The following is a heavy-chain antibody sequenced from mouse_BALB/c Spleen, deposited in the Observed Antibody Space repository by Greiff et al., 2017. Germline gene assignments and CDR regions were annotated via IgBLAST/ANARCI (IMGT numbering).Heavy chain of an antibody. Sequence: VQLQQSGAELVRPGASVTLSCKASGYTFTDYEMHWVKQTPVHGLEWIGAIDPETGGTAYNQKFKGKATLTADKSSSTAYMELRSLTSEDSAVYYCTRTPAGYGDAMDYWGQGTSVTVSS. CDR1: GYTFTDYE. V-gene: IGHV1-15*01. D-gene: IGHD3-1*01. CDR3: TRTPAGYGDAMDY. J-gene: IGHJ4*01. CDR2: IDPETGGT.